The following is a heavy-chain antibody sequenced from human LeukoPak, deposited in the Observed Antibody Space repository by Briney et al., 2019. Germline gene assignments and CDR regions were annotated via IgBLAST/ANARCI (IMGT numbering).Heavy chain of an antibody. Sequence: PSETLSLTCTVSGGSISSYYWSWIRQAPGKGLEWIGYIYTSGSTNYNPSLKSRVTISVDTSKNQFSLKLSSVTAADTAVYYCARHLRYYDSSGYLDYWGQGTLVTVSS. CDR2: IYTSGST. D-gene: IGHD3-22*01. V-gene: IGHV4-4*09. CDR3: ARHLRYYDSSGYLDY. CDR1: GGSISSYY. J-gene: IGHJ4*02.